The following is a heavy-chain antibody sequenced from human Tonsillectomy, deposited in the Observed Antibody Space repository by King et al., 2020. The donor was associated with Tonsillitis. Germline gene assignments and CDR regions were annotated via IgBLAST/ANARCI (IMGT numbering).Heavy chain of an antibody. CDR1: GDSISSYY. D-gene: IGHD3-22*01. CDR2: IYYTGST. J-gene: IGHJ4*02. V-gene: IGHV4-59*01. CDR3: ARDTYYYDSTGYYPTYFDY. Sequence: QLQESGPGLVKPSETLSLTCTVSGDSISSYYWSWIRQPPGKGLEWIGYIYYTGSTNYNPSLKSRVTISVDTSKNQFSLKLSSVTAADTALYYCARDTYYYDSTGYYPTYFDYWGQGTLVTVSS.